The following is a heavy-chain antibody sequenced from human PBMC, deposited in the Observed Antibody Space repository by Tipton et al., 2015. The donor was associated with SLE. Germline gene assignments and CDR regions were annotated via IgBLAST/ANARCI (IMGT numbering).Heavy chain of an antibody. V-gene: IGHV4-59*12. J-gene: IGHJ4*02. CDR2: IYYSGNT. CDR1: GASISSYY. CDR3: ARGADYDFWSGYYY. Sequence: TLSLTCTVSGASISSYYWSWIRQPPGKGLEWIGYIYYSGNTNYNPSLKSRVTISVDKSKNQFSLKLTSVTAADTAVYYCARGADYDFWSGYYYWGQGTLVTVSS. D-gene: IGHD3-3*01.